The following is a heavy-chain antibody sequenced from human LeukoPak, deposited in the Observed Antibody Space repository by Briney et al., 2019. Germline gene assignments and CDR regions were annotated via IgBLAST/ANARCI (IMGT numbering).Heavy chain of an antibody. Sequence: PSETLSLTCTVSGGSISSYYWSWIRQPPGKGLEWIGYIYYSGSTYYNPSLRSRVTISVDTSKNQFSLKLSSVTAADTAVYYCAMGMSYYYYMDVWGKGTTVTVSS. V-gene: IGHV4-59*08. CDR3: AMGMSYYYYMDV. CDR1: GGSISSYY. J-gene: IGHJ6*03. D-gene: IGHD7-27*01. CDR2: IYYSGST.